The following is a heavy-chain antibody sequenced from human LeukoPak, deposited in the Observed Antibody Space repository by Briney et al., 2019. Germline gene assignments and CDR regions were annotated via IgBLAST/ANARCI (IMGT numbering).Heavy chain of an antibody. CDR1: GYTFTSYG. CDR3: ARDAGYSSGWYSDY. CDR2: ISAYNGNT. V-gene: IGHV1-18*01. Sequence: ASVKVSCKASGYTFTSYGISWVRQAPGQGVEWMGWISAYNGNTNYAQKLQGRVTMTTDTSTSTDYMELRSLRSDDTAVYYCARDAGYSSGWYSDYWGQGTLVTVSS. D-gene: IGHD6-19*01. J-gene: IGHJ4*02.